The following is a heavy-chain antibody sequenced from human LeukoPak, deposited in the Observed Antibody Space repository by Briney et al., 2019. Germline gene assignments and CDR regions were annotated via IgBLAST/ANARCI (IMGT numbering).Heavy chain of an antibody. CDR1: GYTFTNYT. CDR3: ARPKLRWSAYYYMDA. J-gene: IGHJ6*03. V-gene: IGHV7-4-1*02. CDR2: INTNTGNP. Sequence: ASVRVSCKASGYTFTNYTMNWVRQAPGQGLEWMGWINTNTGNPTYAQGFTGRFVFSLDTSVSTAYLQISSLKAEDTAVYYCARPKLRWSAYYYMDACGKGTTVTVSS. D-gene: IGHD4-23*01.